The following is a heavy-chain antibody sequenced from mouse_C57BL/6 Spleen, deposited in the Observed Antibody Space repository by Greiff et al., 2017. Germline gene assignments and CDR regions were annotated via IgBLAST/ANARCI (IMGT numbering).Heavy chain of an antibody. Sequence: QVQLQQSGAGLVRPGTSLKLSCKASGYTFTSYWMHWVKQTPGQGLEWIGVIAPSGSSTYYTQKIKGKATLTVDTSTSTAYMQLRSLTSEDSAVDYCARGGLLAGFAYWGQGTLVTVSA. D-gene: IGHD1-1*01. CDR3: ARGGLLAGFAY. CDR1: GYTFTSYW. J-gene: IGHJ3*01. V-gene: IGHV1-59*01. CDR2: IAPSGSST.